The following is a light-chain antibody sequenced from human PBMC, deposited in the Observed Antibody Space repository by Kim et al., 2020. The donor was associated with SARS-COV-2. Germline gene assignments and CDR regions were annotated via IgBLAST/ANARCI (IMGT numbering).Light chain of an antibody. V-gene: IGLV2-8*01. CDR1: CGDVGYYNY. CDR3: SSYAGSPRVV. Sequence: GRVCTISCTRTCGDVGYYNYLSWYKHHPGKAPKLMIYEVSKRPSGVPDRFSGSKSGNTASLTVSGLQAEDEADYYCSSYAGSPRVVFGGGTQLTVL. J-gene: IGLJ2*01. CDR2: EVS.